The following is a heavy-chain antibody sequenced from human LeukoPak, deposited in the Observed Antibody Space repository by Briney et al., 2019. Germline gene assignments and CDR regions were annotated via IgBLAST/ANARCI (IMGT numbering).Heavy chain of an antibody. V-gene: IGHV3-21*04. J-gene: IGHJ4*02. CDR3: AKAKYQLPHFDY. D-gene: IGHD2-2*01. CDR1: GFTFSSYS. CDR2: ISSSSSYI. Sequence: PGGSLRLSCAASGFTFSSYSMNWVRQAPGKGLEWVSSISSSSSYIYYADSVKGRFTISRDNAKNSLYLQMNSLRAEDTAVYYCAKAKYQLPHFDYWGQGTLVTVSS.